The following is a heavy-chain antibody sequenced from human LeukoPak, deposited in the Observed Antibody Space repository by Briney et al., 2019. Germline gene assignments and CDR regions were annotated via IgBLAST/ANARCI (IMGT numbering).Heavy chain of an antibody. D-gene: IGHD2-2*01. CDR1: GFTFSSYA. J-gene: IGHJ4*02. Sequence: GGSLRLSCVASGFTFSSYAMTWVRQAPGKGLEWVSAISGSGGSTYYADSVKGRFTISRDTSKNTLYLQMNSLRAEDTAVYYCARVRGRYCSSTSCPGTRGYFDYWGQGTLVTVSS. CDR3: ARVRGRYCSSTSCPGTRGYFDY. CDR2: ISGSGGST. V-gene: IGHV3-23*01.